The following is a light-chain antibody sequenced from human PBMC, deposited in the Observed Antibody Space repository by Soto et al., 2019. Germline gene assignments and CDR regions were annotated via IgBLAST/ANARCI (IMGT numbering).Light chain of an antibody. J-gene: IGLJ3*02. CDR2: EVS. V-gene: IGLV2-14*01. CDR1: SSDVGGYNY. CDR3: SSYTSSSTQV. Sequence: QSVLTQPASVSGSPRQSITISCTGTSSDVGGYNYVSWYQQHPGRAPKLMIFEVSNRPSGVSNRFSGSKSGNTASLTISGLQAEDEADYYCSSYTSSSTQVLGGGTKLTVL.